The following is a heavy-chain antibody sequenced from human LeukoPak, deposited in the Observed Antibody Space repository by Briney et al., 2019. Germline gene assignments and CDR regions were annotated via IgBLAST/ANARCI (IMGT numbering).Heavy chain of an antibody. CDR1: GGSISSSLYL. V-gene: IGHV4-39*01. CDR3: ARHWGRDTFDI. Sequence: SETLSLTCTVSGGSISSSLYLWVWIRQPPGKGLGWIGSIYYSGSTYYSPSLMSRVTMSVDTSKNQFSLKLNSVTAADTAVYYCARHWGRDTFDIWGQGTMVTVSS. CDR2: IYYSGST. J-gene: IGHJ3*02. D-gene: IGHD3-16*01.